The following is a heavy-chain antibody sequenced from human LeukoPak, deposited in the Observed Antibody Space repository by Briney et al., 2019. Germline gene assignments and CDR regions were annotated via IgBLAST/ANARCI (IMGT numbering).Heavy chain of an antibody. D-gene: IGHD3-10*01. CDR1: GYTFTSYD. Sequence: ASVKVSCKASGYTFTSYDINWVRQATGQGLEWMGWMNPNSGNTGYAQKFRGRVTMTRNTSISTAYMELSSLRSEDTAVYYCARRITMVRGVIGYWGQGTLVTVSS. V-gene: IGHV1-8*01. CDR3: ARRITMVRGVIGY. CDR2: MNPNSGNT. J-gene: IGHJ4*02.